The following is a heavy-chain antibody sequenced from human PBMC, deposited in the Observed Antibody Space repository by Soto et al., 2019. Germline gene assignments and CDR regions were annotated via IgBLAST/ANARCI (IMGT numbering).Heavy chain of an antibody. J-gene: IGHJ4*02. Sequence: PGGSLRLSCAASGFTFSTYAMAWVRQAPGKGLEWVSGVSASGLNTDYADPVKGRFTISRDTSKNTLYLPMNSLRAEDTAVYYYGREHDTRGYILRYWGQGSLVTVSS. CDR3: GREHDTRGYILRY. D-gene: IGHD3-22*01. V-gene: IGHV3-23*01. CDR1: GFTFSTYA. CDR2: VSASGLNT.